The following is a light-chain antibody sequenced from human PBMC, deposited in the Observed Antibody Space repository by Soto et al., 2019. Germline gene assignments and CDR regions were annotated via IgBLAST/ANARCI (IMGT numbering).Light chain of an antibody. Sequence: VMTQAPATLSVSPGERATLSCRASQTINNNVAWYQLKDGQVPRLLIYGASTRATDVPARFSGSGSGTEFTLTISSLQSEDFAEYHCQQYGSSPPTFGGGTKVDIK. CDR3: QQYGSSPPT. V-gene: IGKV3-15*01. CDR1: QTINNN. CDR2: GAS. J-gene: IGKJ4*01.